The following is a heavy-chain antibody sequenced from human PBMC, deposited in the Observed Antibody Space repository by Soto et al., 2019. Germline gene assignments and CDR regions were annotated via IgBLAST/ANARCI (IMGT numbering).Heavy chain of an antibody. D-gene: IGHD6-13*01. CDR1: GFTFSSYG. V-gene: IGHV3-33*01. CDR3: ARVGIAAAGTAWFDP. CDR2: IWYDGSNK. Sequence: QVQLVESGGGVVQPGRSLRLSCAASGFTFSSYGMHWVRQAPGKGLEWVAVIWYDGSNKYYADSVKGRFTISRDNSKNPLYLQMNSLRAEDTAVYNCARVGIAAAGTAWFDPWGQGTLVTVSS. J-gene: IGHJ5*02.